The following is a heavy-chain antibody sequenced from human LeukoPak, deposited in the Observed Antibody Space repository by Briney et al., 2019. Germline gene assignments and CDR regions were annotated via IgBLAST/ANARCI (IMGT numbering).Heavy chain of an antibody. V-gene: IGHV1-18*01. CDR3: ARSKGGGYGEHYLSSN. D-gene: IGHD4-17*01. Sequence: ASVKVSCKASGYTFTNYGISWVRQAPGQGLEWMGWISAYNGNTNYAQNLQGRVTVTTDTSTSTAYMELRSLRSDDTAVYYCARSKGGGYGEHYLSSNWGQGTLVTVSS. CDR2: ISAYNGNT. J-gene: IGHJ4*02. CDR1: GYTFTNYG.